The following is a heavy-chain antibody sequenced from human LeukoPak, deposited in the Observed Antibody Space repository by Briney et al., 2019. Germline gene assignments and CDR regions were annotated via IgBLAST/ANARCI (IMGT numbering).Heavy chain of an antibody. CDR2: IYYSGST. Sequence: PSETLSLTCTVSGGSISSGGYYWSWIRQHPGKGLEWIGYIYYSGSTYYNPSLKSRVTISVDTSKNQFSLKLSSVTAADAAVYYCARSVFSDYYGSGSYMFDPWGQGTLVTVSS. V-gene: IGHV4-30-4*08. CDR3: ARSVFSDYYGSGSYMFDP. CDR1: GGSISSGGYY. J-gene: IGHJ5*02. D-gene: IGHD3-10*01.